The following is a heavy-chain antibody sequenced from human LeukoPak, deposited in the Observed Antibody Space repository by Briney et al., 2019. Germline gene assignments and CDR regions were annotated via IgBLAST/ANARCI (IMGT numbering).Heavy chain of an antibody. CDR2: ISAYNGNT. V-gene: IGHV1-18*01. Sequence: ASLKVSCKASVCTFTSYVISWVRQAPGQGLEWMGWISAYNGNTNYAQKLQGRVTMTTDTSTSTAYMELRSLRSDDTAVYYCARGGKQLVYYYYMDVWGKGTTVTVSS. D-gene: IGHD6-13*01. CDR3: ARGGKQLVYYYYMDV. CDR1: VCTFTSYV. J-gene: IGHJ6*03.